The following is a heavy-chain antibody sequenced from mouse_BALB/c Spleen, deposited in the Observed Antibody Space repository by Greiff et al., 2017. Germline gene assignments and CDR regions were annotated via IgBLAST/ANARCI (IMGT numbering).Heavy chain of an antibody. D-gene: IGHD3-2*01. J-gene: IGHJ3*01. CDR2: ISYSGST. Sequence: EVMLVESGPGLVKPSQSLSLTCTVTGYSITSDYAWNWIRQFPGNKLEWMGYISYSGSTSYNPSLKSRISITRDTSKNQFFLQLNSVTTEDTATYYCAKTARATPFAYWGQGTLVTVSA. CDR3: AKTARATPFAY. CDR1: GYSITSDYA. V-gene: IGHV3-2*02.